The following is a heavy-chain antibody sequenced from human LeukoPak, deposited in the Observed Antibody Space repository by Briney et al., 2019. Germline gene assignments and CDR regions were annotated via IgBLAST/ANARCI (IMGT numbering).Heavy chain of an antibody. J-gene: IGHJ4*02. CDR2: INHSGST. V-gene: IGHV4-34*01. D-gene: IGHD6-13*01. CDR1: GGSFSGYS. CDR3: ARGSKEGSSSWYLNY. Sequence: PSETLSLTCAVCGGSFSGYSWSWIRQPPGKGLEWIGKINHSGSTNHNPSLKSRVTISMDTSKNQFSLKLNSVTAADTAVYYCARGSKEGSSSWYLNYWGQGTLVTVSS.